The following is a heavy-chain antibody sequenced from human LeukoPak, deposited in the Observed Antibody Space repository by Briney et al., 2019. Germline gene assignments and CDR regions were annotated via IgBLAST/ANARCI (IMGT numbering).Heavy chain of an antibody. CDR3: ARADYGDYRVGFDY. Sequence: GGSLRLSCAASGFTVSGNYMNWVRQAPGKGLEWVSRISRTDITYYTDSVKGGCTISRDDSRGTLYLQMNSLKTENRATYYGARADYGDYRVGFDYWGRGTLVIVSS. D-gene: IGHD4-17*01. J-gene: IGHJ4*02. CDR2: ISRTDIT. CDR1: GFTVSGNY. V-gene: IGHV3-66*01.